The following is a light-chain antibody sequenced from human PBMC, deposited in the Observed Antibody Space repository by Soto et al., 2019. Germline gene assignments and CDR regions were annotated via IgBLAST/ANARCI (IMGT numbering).Light chain of an antibody. V-gene: IGKV3-20*01. Sequence: EIVLTQSPGTLSLSPWERATLSCRASQSVSSSYLAWYQQKPGQAPRLLIYGASSRATGIPDRFSGSGSGTDFTLTISRLEPEDFAVYYCQQYGSSPTCGGGTKVEIK. CDR3: QQYGSSPT. CDR1: QSVSSSY. CDR2: GAS. J-gene: IGKJ4*01.